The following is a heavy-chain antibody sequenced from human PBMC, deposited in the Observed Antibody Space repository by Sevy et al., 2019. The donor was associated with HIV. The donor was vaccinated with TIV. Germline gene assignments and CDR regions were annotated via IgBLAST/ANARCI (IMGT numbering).Heavy chain of an antibody. CDR1: GYTLIEFS. J-gene: IGHJ4*02. CDR3: ATGLPGEYVDCSSCYSDYFAY. V-gene: IGHV1-24*01. D-gene: IGHD2-15*01. CDR2: FDPEDGET. Sequence: GTVKVSCKVSGYTLIEFSMHWVRQAPRKGLERMGGFDPEDGETIYAQRFQGRVTMSEDTSTDTAYMELSSLRSEDTAVYYCATGLPGEYVDCSSCYSDYFAYWGQGTLVTVSS.